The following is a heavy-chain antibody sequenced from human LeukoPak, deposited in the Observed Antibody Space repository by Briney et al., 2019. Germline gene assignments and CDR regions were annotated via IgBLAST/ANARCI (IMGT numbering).Heavy chain of an antibody. CDR3: AKVAGGGYFDL. D-gene: IGHD3-16*01. CDR1: GFTFDDYA. V-gene: IGHV3-9*01. J-gene: IGHJ2*01. CDR2: ITWRSDLI. Sequence: SGGSLRLSCAASGFTFDDYAMHWVRQAPGKVLEWVSGITWRSDLIGYADSVQGRFTISRDEAKKSLYLQMNSLRTDEKALYYCAKVAGGGYFDLWGRGTLVTVSS.